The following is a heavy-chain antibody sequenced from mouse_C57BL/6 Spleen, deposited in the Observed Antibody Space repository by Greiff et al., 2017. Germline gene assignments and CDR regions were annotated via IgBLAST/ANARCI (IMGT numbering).Heavy chain of an antibody. CDR2: INPNYGTT. D-gene: IGHD1-1*01. Sequence: VQLQQSGPELVKPGASVKISCKASGYSFTDYNMNWVKQSNGKSLEWIGVINPNYGTTSYNQKFKGKATLTVDQSSSTAYMQLNSLTSEDSAVYDGARPNGSSPYAMDYWGQGTSVTVSS. J-gene: IGHJ4*01. CDR3: ARPNGSSPYAMDY. CDR1: GYSFTDYN. V-gene: IGHV1-39*01.